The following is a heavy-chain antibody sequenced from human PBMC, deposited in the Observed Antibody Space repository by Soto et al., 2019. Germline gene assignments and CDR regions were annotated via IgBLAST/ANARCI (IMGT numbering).Heavy chain of an antibody. Sequence: LRLSCAASGFTFSSYWMSWVRQAPGKGLEWVANIKQDGSEKYYVDSVKGRFTISRDNAKNSLYLQMNSLRAEDTAVYYCARDVSVITIFGVVGYGMDVWGQGTTVTVSS. CDR2: IKQDGSEK. CDR3: ARDVSVITIFGVVGYGMDV. V-gene: IGHV3-7*01. J-gene: IGHJ6*02. D-gene: IGHD3-3*01. CDR1: GFTFSSYW.